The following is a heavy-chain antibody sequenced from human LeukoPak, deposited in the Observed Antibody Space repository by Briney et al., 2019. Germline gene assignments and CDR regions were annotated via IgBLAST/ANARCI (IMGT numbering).Heavy chain of an antibody. CDR3: ARRSLTTVTTIDY. J-gene: IGHJ4*02. CDR2: IYYSGST. Sequence: PSETLSLTCTVSGDSISSTSYYWDWIRQPPGKGLEWIGSIYYSGSTYYNPSLKSRVTISVDTSKNQFSLKLSTVTAADTAVYYCARRSLTTVTTIDYWGQGTLVTVSS. V-gene: IGHV4-39*01. CDR1: GDSISSTSYY. D-gene: IGHD4-11*01.